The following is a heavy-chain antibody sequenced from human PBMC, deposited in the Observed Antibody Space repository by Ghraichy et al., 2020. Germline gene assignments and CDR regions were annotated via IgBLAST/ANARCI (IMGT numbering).Heavy chain of an antibody. J-gene: IGHJ3*02. Sequence: LNISCTVSGDSVSSGNYYWSWIRQPPGKGLEWIGYIYYSGSTNYNPSLKSRVTISVDTSKNQFSLKVSSVTAADTAVYYCAREGDNSGWYGDAFDIWGQGTMVTVSS. CDR3: AREGDNSGWYGDAFDI. D-gene: IGHD6-19*01. CDR2: IYYSGST. V-gene: IGHV4-61*01. CDR1: GDSVSSGNYY.